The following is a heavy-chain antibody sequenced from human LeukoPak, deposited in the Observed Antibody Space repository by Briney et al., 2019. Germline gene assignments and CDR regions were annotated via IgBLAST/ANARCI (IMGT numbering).Heavy chain of an antibody. CDR1: GGSISSSSYY. V-gene: IGHV4-39*01. CDR2: IYYSGST. D-gene: IGHD6-13*01. CDR3: ARHQTVYSSPVVDY. J-gene: IGHJ4*02. Sequence: KPSETLSLTCTVSGGSISSSSYYWGWIRQPPGKGLEWIGSIYYSGSTYYNPSLKSRVTISVDTSKNQFSLKLSSVTAADTAVYYCARHQTVYSSPVVDYWGQGTLVTVSS.